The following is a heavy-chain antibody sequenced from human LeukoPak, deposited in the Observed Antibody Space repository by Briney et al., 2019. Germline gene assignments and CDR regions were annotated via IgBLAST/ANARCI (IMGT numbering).Heavy chain of an antibody. Sequence: SVKVSCKASGGTFSSYTISWVRQAPGQGLEWMGRIIPILGIANYAQKFQGRVTITADKSTSTAYMELSSLRSEDTAVYYCARASNYYDSSGYYGAAFDIWGQGTMVTVSS. CDR2: IIPILGIA. J-gene: IGHJ3*02. D-gene: IGHD3-22*01. CDR1: GGTFSSYT. V-gene: IGHV1-69*02. CDR3: ARASNYYDSSGYYGAAFDI.